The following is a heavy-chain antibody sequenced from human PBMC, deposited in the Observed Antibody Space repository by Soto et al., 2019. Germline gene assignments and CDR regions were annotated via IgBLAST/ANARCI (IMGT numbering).Heavy chain of an antibody. Sequence: QVQLVESGGGLVKPGGSLRLSCAASGFTFTDDYMTWVRQAPGKGLEWISYISGSGGTIYYADSVKGRFTLSRDNAKTSLYLQMNTLRAEDSALYYCARGYSAIEYWGQGTPVTVSS. CDR3: ARGYSAIEY. J-gene: IGHJ4*02. CDR1: GFTFTDDY. V-gene: IGHV3-11*01. CDR2: ISGSGGTI. D-gene: IGHD2-21*01.